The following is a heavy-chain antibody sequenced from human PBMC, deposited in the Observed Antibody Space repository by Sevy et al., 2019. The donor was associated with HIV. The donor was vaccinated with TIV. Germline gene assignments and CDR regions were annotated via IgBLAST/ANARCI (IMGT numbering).Heavy chain of an antibody. V-gene: IGHV3-23*01. Sequence: GGSLRLSCAASGFTFSSYAMSWVRQAPGKGLEWVSAISGSGGSTYYADSVKGRFTISRANSKNTRYLQMNSLRAEDTAVYYCAKDLYGDDEREYFQHWGQGTLVTVSS. CDR1: GFTFSSYA. CDR2: ISGSGGST. J-gene: IGHJ1*01. CDR3: AKDLYGDDEREYFQH. D-gene: IGHD4-17*01.